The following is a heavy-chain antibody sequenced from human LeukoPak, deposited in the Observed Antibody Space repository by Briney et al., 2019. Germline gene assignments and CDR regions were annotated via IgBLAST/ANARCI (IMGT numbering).Heavy chain of an antibody. J-gene: IGHJ4*02. Sequence: ASVKVSCKVSGYTLTELSMHWVRQAPGKGLEWMGGFDPEDGETIYAQKLQGRVTMTTDTSTSTAYMELRSLRSDDTAVYYCARDTYYYGSGSYYNPPIDYWGQGTLVTVSS. V-gene: IGHV1-24*01. CDR2: FDPEDGET. CDR3: ARDTYYYGSGSYYNPPIDY. D-gene: IGHD3-10*01. CDR1: GYTLTELS.